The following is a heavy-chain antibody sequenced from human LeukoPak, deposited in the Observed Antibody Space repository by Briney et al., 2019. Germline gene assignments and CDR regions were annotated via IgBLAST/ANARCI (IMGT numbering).Heavy chain of an antibody. CDR1: GYTFTSYD. V-gene: IGHV1-8*01. CDR3: ARGLDTAMVRGGYNWFDP. J-gene: IGHJ5*02. D-gene: IGHD5-18*01. CDR2: MNPNSGNT. Sequence: ASVKVSCKASGYTFTSYDINWVRQATGQGLEWMGWMNPNSGNTGYAQKFQGRVTMTRNTSISTAYMELSSLRSEDTAVYYCARGLDTAMVRGGYNWFDPWGQGTLVTVSS.